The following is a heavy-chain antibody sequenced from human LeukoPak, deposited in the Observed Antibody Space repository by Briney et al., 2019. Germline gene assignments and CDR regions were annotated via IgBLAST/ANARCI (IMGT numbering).Heavy chain of an antibody. V-gene: IGHV3-30*03. D-gene: IGHD3-9*01. CDR3: ARVNYDILTGFSRAHYFDY. Sequence: GGSLRLSCAASGFTFSSYDMNWVRQAPGKGLEWVAVISYDGSKKYYADSVKGRFTISRDNSKNTLYLQMNSLRAEETAVYFCARVNYDILTGFSRAHYFDYWGQGTLVTVSS. J-gene: IGHJ4*02. CDR2: ISYDGSKK. CDR1: GFTFSSYD.